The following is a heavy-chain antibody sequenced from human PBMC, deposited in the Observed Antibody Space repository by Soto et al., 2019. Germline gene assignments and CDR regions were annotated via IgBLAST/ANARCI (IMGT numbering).Heavy chain of an antibody. Sequence: PGGSLSLSCAASGFTFSSYAMHWVRQAPGKGLGWVAVISYDGSNKYYADSVKDRFTISRDNSKNTLYLQMNSLRAEVTAVYYCAREGSAYCGGDCYETDSFDIWGQGTMVTVSS. J-gene: IGHJ3*02. CDR1: GFTFSSYA. D-gene: IGHD2-21*02. V-gene: IGHV3-30-3*01. CDR2: ISYDGSNK. CDR3: AREGSAYCGGDCYETDSFDI.